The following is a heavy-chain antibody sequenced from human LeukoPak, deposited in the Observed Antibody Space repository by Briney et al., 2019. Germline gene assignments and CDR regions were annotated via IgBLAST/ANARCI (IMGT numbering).Heavy chain of an antibody. J-gene: IGHJ6*03. D-gene: IGHD1-7*01. CDR1: GGSFSGYY. CDR2: INHSGST. CDR3: ARVRTKKHYYYYMDV. V-gene: IGHV4-34*01. Sequence: PSETLSLTCAVYGGSFSGYYWSWLRQPPGKGLEWIGEINHSGSTNYNPSLKSRVTISVDTSKNQFSLKLSSVTAADTAVYYCARVRTKKHYYYYMDVWGKGTTVTVSS.